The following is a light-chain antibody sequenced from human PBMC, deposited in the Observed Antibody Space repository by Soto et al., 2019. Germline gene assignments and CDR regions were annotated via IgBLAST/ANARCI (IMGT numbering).Light chain of an antibody. J-gene: IGLJ1*01. CDR3: AAWDDRLNGFYV. V-gene: IGLV1-44*01. Sequence: QSVLTQPPSASGTPGQRGTISCSGSSSNIGSNTVNWYQQLPGTAPKLLIYSNNQRPSGVPDRFSGSKSGTSASLAISGLLSEDEADYYCAAWDDRLNGFYVFGTGTKLTVL. CDR1: SSNIGSNT. CDR2: SNN.